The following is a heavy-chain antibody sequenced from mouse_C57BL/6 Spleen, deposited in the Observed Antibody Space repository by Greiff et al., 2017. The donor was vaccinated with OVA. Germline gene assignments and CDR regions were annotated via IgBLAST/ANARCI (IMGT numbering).Heavy chain of an antibody. Sequence: QVQLQQPGAELVRPGSSVKLSCKASGYTFTSYWLDWVKQRPGQGLEWIGNISPSASETHYNQKFKDKATLTVDKSSSTAYMQLSSLTSEDSAVYYCARRRIYYGNVYAMDYWGQGTSVTVSS. CDR3: ARRRIYYGNVYAMDY. D-gene: IGHD2-1*01. CDR2: ISPSASET. CDR1: GYTFTSYW. V-gene: IGHV1-61*01. J-gene: IGHJ4*01.